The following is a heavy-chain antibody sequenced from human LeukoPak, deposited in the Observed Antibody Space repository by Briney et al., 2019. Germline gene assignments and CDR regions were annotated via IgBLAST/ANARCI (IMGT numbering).Heavy chain of an antibody. CDR1: GVSISSYY. CDR3: ASGIVGATDFDY. CDR2: IYYSGST. Sequence: SETLSLTCTVSGVSISSYYWSWIRQPPGKGLEWIGYIYYSGSTNYNPSLKSRVTISVDTSKNQISLKLSSVTAADTAVYYCASGIVGATDFDYWGQGTLVTVSS. J-gene: IGHJ4*02. V-gene: IGHV4-59*01. D-gene: IGHD1-26*01.